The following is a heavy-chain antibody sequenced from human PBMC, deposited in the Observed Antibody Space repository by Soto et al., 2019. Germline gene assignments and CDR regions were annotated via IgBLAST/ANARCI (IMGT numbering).Heavy chain of an antibody. CDR1: GYTFTSYS. V-gene: IGHV1-46*01. J-gene: IGHJ6*02. CDR2: INPSRGRT. Sequence: ASVKVSCKASGYTFTSYSMHWVRQAPGQGLEWMGIINPSRGRTSYAQNFQGRVTMTSDTSTSIVYMEMSSLKSEDTAVYYCARDHNFGFILYALDVWGQGTTVTVSS. CDR3: ARDHNFGFILYALDV. D-gene: IGHD2-15*01.